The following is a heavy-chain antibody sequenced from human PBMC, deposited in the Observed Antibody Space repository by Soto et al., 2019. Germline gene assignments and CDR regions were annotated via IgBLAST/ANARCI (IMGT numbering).Heavy chain of an antibody. J-gene: IGHJ4*02. V-gene: IGHV3-48*02. CDR3: ARGRGYCGGTNCYLDY. CDR1: GFSFSSHS. D-gene: IGHD2-21*01. CDR2: ISSSGSTI. Sequence: EVQLVESGGGLVQPGGSLRLSCEASGFSFSSHSMKWVRQAPGKGLEWVSYISSSGSTIYYADSVKGRFTISRDNAKNSLYLQMNILRDDDTAVYYCARGRGYCGGTNCYLDYWGQGALVTVSS.